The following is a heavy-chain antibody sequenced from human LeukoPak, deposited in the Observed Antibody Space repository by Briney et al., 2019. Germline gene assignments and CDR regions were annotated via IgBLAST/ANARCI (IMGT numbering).Heavy chain of an antibody. CDR1: GFTFSSYG. CDR3: AKSTVVTPFDY. V-gene: IGHV3-30*18. D-gene: IGHD4-23*01. J-gene: IGHJ4*02. CDR2: ISYDGSNK. Sequence: GGSLRLSCAASGFTFSSYGMHWVRQAPGKGLEWVAVISYDGSNKYYADSVKGRFTISRDNSKNTLYLQMNSLRAEDTAVYYCAKSTVVTPFDYWGQGTLVTVSS.